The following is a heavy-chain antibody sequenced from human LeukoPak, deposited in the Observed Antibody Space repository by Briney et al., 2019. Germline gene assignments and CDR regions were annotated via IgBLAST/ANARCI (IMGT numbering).Heavy chain of an antibody. V-gene: IGHV3-30*04. Sequence: GGSLRLSCAASGFTFSSYAMHWVRQAPGKGLEWVAVISYDGSNKYYADSVKGRFTISRDNSKNTLYLQMNSLRAEDTAVYYCARCSGGQYYDFWSGYYHFDYWGQGTLVTVSS. J-gene: IGHJ4*02. D-gene: IGHD3-3*01. CDR1: GFTFSSYA. CDR3: ARCSGGQYYDFWSGYYHFDY. CDR2: ISYDGSNK.